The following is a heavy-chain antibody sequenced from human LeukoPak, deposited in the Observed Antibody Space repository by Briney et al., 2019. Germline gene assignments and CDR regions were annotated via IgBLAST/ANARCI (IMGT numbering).Heavy chain of an antibody. CDR2: IRGSGGST. V-gene: IGHV3-23*01. CDR3: AKHRLWELRRGVYFDY. CDR1: GFTLSSYA. D-gene: IGHD1-26*01. Sequence: PGGSQRLSCAASGFTLSSYAMSWVRQAPGKGLEWVSAIRGSGGSTYYADSVKGRFTISRDNSKNTLYLQMNSLRAEDTAVYYFAKHRLWELRRGVYFDYWRQGTLVTVSS. J-gene: IGHJ4*02.